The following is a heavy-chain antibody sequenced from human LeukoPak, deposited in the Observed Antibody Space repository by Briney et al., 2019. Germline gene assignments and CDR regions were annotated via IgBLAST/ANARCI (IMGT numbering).Heavy chain of an antibody. D-gene: IGHD3-22*01. Sequence: GGSLRLSCAASGFTFRRYSMNWIRQAPGKGLEWVGRIKSKTDGGTTDYAAPVKGRFTISRDDSKITLYLQMSSLKTEDTAVYYCTTEGSGYYFHYWGQGTLVTVSS. V-gene: IGHV3-15*01. CDR2: IKSKTDGGTT. J-gene: IGHJ4*02. CDR3: TTEGSGYYFHY. CDR1: GFTFRRYS.